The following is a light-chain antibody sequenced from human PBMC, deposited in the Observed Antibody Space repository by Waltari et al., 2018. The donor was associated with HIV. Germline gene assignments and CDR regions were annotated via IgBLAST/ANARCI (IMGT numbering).Light chain of an antibody. J-gene: IGLJ1*01. CDR1: ASPKKY. Sequence: SYELTQPPSVSVSLGQTARITCSGDASPKKYFYWYQQKPGQAPGLVMYKDSERPSGIPERFSGSTSGTTVTLTISGVQAADEADYYCQSSDTEYTYVFGAGTKVTVL. CDR2: KDS. V-gene: IGLV3-25*03. CDR3: QSSDTEYTYV.